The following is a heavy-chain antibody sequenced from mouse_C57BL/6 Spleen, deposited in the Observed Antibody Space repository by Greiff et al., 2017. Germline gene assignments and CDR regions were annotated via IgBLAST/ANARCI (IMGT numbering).Heavy chain of an antibody. J-gene: IGHJ2*01. CDR3: AKNWDSYFDY. V-gene: IGHV2-3*01. Sequence: VMLVESGPGLVAPSQCLSITCTVSGFSFTSYGVSWVRQPPGKGLEWLGVIWGDGSTNYYSALISSLSIIKDNSKSQAILKLNSLQTDDTATYYCAKNWDSYFDYWGQGTTLTVSS. D-gene: IGHD4-1*01. CDR2: IWGDGST. CDR1: GFSFTSYG.